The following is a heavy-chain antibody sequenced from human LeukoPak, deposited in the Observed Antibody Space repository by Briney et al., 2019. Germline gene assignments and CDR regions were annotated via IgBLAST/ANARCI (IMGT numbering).Heavy chain of an antibody. CDR1: GFTFSSYW. CDR2: INSDGSST. J-gene: IGHJ5*02. CDR3: ARAAAGTGWFDP. Sequence: GGSLRLSCAASGFTFSSYWMHWVRQAPGKGLVWVSRINSDGSSTSYADSVKGRFTISRDNAKNTLYLQMNSLRAEDTAVYYCARAAAGTGWFDPWGQGTLVTVSS. V-gene: IGHV3-74*01. D-gene: IGHD6-13*01.